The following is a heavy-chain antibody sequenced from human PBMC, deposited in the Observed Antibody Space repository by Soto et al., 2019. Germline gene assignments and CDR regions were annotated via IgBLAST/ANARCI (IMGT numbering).Heavy chain of an antibody. Sequence: SETLSLTCAVYGGSFSGYYWRWIRQPPGKGLEWIGEINHSGSTNYNPSLKSRVTISVDTSKNQFSLKLSSVTAADTAVYYCARDRRGNMVRGVIRPYYYGMDVWGQGTTVTVSS. CDR2: INHSGST. J-gene: IGHJ6*02. CDR3: ARDRRGNMVRGVIRPYYYGMDV. CDR1: GGSFSGYY. D-gene: IGHD3-10*01. V-gene: IGHV4-34*01.